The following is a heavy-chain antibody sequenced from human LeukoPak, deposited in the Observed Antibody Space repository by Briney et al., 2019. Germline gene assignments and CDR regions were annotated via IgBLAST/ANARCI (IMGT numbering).Heavy chain of an antibody. V-gene: IGHV1-2*02. CDR1: GYTFTGYY. J-gene: IGHJ4*02. Sequence: GASVKVSCKASGYTFTGYYMHWVRQAPGQGLEWMGWINPNSGGTNYAQKFQGRVTMTRDTSISTAYMELSRLRSDDTAVYYCARGPTYYYGSGSYSRSLSFDYWGQGTLVTVSS. CDR2: INPNSGGT. D-gene: IGHD3-10*01. CDR3: ARGPTYYYGSGSYSRSLSFDY.